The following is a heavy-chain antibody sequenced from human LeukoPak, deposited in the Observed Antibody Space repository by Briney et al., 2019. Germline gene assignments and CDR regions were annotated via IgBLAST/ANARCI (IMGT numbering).Heavy chain of an antibody. CDR2: INPNSGGT. D-gene: IGHD5-24*01. CDR3: ARATVELASIIDY. Sequence: GASVKVSCKTSGYTFTSYYMHWVRQAPGQGLEWMGWINPNSGGTNYAQKFQGRVTMTRDTSISTAYMELSRLKSDDTAVYYCARATVELASIIDYWGQGTLVTVSS. V-gene: IGHV1-2*02. CDR1: GYTFTSYY. J-gene: IGHJ4*02.